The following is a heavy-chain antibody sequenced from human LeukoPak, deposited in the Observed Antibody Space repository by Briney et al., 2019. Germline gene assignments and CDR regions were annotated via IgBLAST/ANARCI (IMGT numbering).Heavy chain of an antibody. CDR3: ARDDNRLRLGELSLYFGY. V-gene: IGHV3-30*02. Sequence: GGSLRLSCAASGFTFSSYGMHWVRQAPGKGLEWVAFIRYDGSNKYYADSVKGRFTISRDNSKNTLYLQMNSLRAEDTAVYYCARDDNRLRLGELSLYFGYWGQGTLVTVSS. D-gene: IGHD3-16*02. CDR2: IRYDGSNK. CDR1: GFTFSSYG. J-gene: IGHJ4*02.